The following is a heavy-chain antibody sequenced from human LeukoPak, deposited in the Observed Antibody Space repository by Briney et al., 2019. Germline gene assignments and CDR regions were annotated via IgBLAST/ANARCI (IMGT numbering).Heavy chain of an antibody. V-gene: IGHV4-39*07. Sequence: SETLSLTCTASGDSFSRRSSYWGWLRQPPGKGLEWIGSIYYSGSTYYSPSLKSRLTISVDTSKNQFSLRLTSVTAADTAVYYCARDRLGSFYYFDYWGQGTLVTVSS. D-gene: IGHD6-13*01. CDR1: GDSFSRRSSY. CDR2: IYYSGST. J-gene: IGHJ4*02. CDR3: ARDRLGSFYYFDY.